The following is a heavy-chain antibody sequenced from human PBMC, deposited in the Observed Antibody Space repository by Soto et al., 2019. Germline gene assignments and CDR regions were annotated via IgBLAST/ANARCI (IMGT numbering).Heavy chain of an antibody. CDR1: GGTCISYG. D-gene: IGHD2-21*02. CDR2: ISGSGGST. V-gene: IGHV3-23*01. J-gene: IGHJ4*02. Sequence: RVSWGASGGTCISYGVRWIIQTQGKGLEWVSAISGSGGSTYYADSVKGRFTISRDNSKNTLYLQMNSLRAEDTAVYYCAKDCLYCGGGCWPAMNYFGYRAERLLGTVYS. CDR3: AKDCLYCGGGCWPAMNYFGY.